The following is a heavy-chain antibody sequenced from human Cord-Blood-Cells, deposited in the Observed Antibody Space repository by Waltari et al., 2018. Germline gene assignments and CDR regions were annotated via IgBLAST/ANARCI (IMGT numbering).Heavy chain of an antibody. Sequence: QLQLQESGPGLVKPSETLSLTCTVSGGSISSSSYYWGWIRQPPGRGLEWIGSIYYSGSTYYNPSLKSRVTISVDTSKNQFSLKLSSVTTADTAVYYCARHRLTGTRKEYYYYYMDVWGKGTTVTVSS. D-gene: IGHD1-7*01. J-gene: IGHJ6*03. CDR3: ARHRLTGTRKEYYYYYMDV. CDR1: GGSISSSSYY. CDR2: IYYSGST. V-gene: IGHV4-39*01.